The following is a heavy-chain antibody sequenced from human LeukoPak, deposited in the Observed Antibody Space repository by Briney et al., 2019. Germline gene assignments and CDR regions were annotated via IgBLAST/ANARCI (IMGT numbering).Heavy chain of an antibody. CDR2: IYYSGST. Sequence: SETLSLTCTVSGGSISSYYWSWIRQPPGKGLEWIGYIYYSGSTNYNPSLRSRVTISVDTSKNQFSLKLTSVTAADTAVYYCARNGPHYYDNSGYLDYWGQGTLVTVSS. CDR3: ARNGPHYYDNSGYLDY. CDR1: GGSISSYY. J-gene: IGHJ4*02. V-gene: IGHV4-59*01. D-gene: IGHD3-22*01.